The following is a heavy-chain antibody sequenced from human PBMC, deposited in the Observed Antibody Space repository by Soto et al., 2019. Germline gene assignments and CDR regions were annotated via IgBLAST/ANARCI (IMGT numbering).Heavy chain of an antibody. Sequence: SETLSLTCTVSGGSISSGDYYWSWIRQPPGKGLEWIGYIYYSGSTYYNPSLKSRVTISVDTSKNQFSLKLSSVTAADTAVYYCARETRPNDAQVWVGARSGFDPWGQGTLVTVSS. D-gene: IGHD1-26*01. J-gene: IGHJ5*02. CDR3: ARETRPNDAQVWVGARSGFDP. CDR2: IYYSGST. V-gene: IGHV4-30-4*01. CDR1: GGSISSGDYY.